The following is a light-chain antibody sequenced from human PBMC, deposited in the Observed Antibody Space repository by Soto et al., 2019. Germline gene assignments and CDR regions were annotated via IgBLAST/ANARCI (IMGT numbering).Light chain of an antibody. V-gene: IGLV8-61*01. CDR1: SGPVFNFSY. J-gene: IGLJ3*02. Sequence: QTVVTQEPSFSVSPGGTVTLTCGLSSGPVFNFSYPNWYQQTPGQAARTLIFNTTTGSSGVPDRFSGSILGDKAALTITGAQADDDSYYYCLLYLGGGIWVFGGGTKVTVL. CDR2: NTT. CDR3: LLYLGGGIWV.